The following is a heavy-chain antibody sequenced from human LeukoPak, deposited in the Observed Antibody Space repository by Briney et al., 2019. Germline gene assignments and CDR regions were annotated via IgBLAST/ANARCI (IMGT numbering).Heavy chain of an antibody. Sequence: GASVKVSRKASGYTFTSYAMHWVRQAPGQRLEWMGWINAGNGNTKYSQKFQGRVTITRDTSASTAYMELGSLRSEDTAVYYCARGSFDYWGQGTLVTVSS. CDR3: ARGSFDY. CDR1: GYTFTSYA. CDR2: INAGNGNT. J-gene: IGHJ4*02. V-gene: IGHV1-3*01.